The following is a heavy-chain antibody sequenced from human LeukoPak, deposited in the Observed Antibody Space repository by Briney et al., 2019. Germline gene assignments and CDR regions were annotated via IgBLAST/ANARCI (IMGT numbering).Heavy chain of an antibody. CDR2: INRSGST. D-gene: IGHD5-18*01. Sequence: PSETLSLTCTVSGGSISSYYWIWIRQPPGKGLEWIGEINRSGSTTYNPSLKSRVTISLDTSKNQFSLKLSSVTAADTAVYYCASSLARADMVTGIDYWGQGTLVTVSS. J-gene: IGHJ4*02. V-gene: IGHV4-34*01. CDR3: ASSLARADMVTGIDY. CDR1: GGSISSYY.